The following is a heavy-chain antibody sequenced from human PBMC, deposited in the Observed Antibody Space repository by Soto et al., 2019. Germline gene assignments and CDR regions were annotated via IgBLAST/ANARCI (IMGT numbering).Heavy chain of an antibody. Sequence: QVQLQESGPGLVKPSQTLSLTCTVSGGSISSGDYYWSWIRQPPGKGLEWIGYIYHSGSTFYNSSLKSRLTISVDTSKNQFSLKLTSVTAADTAVYYWARVGDPYDIWGQGTSVTVSS. CDR1: GGSISSGDYY. CDR2: IYHSGST. J-gene: IGHJ6*02. V-gene: IGHV4-30-4*01. D-gene: IGHD3-9*01. CDR3: ARVGDPYDI.